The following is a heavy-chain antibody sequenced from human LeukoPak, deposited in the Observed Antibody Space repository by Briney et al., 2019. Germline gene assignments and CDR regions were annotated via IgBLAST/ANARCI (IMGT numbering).Heavy chain of an antibody. V-gene: IGHV3-64*01. CDR3: ARGLYYGSGQYYFDY. CDR1: GFTFSSSY. D-gene: IGHD3-10*01. J-gene: IGHJ4*02. CDR2: ISPSGDST. Sequence: GGSLRLFCAASGFTFSSSYMHWVRQAPGKGLEYVSAISPSGDSTYYTNSVKGRFTISRDNSKNTLFLQVGSLTAEDMAVYHCARGLYYGSGQYYFDYWGQGTLVAVSS.